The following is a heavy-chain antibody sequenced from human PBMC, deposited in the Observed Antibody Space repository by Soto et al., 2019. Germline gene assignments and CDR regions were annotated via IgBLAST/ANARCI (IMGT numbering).Heavy chain of an antibody. CDR3: ARLDYGSGTPHFDV. CDR1: GYSFTSYW. J-gene: IGHJ4*02. Sequence: GESLKISCQVSGYSFTSYWIGWVRQMSGKGLEWMAMIFPDDSDTRYSPSFQGRVTISVDKSTSTASLQWHSLEASDIAMYYCARLDYGSGTPHFDVWGQGTQVTV. CDR2: IFPDDSDT. V-gene: IGHV5-51*01. D-gene: IGHD3-10*01.